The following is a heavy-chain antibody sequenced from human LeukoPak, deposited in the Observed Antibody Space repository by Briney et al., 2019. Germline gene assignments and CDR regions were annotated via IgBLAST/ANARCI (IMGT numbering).Heavy chain of an antibody. CDR2: IYYSGST. CDR1: GGSISSSSYY. CDR3: ARTRGYGVQNGFDP. Sequence: SETLSLTCTVSGGSISSSSYYWGWIRQPPGKGLEWIGSIYYSGSTYYNPSLKSRVTISVDTSKNQFSLKLSSVTAADTAVYYCARTRGYGVQNGFDPGGQGTLVTVPS. J-gene: IGHJ5*02. V-gene: IGHV4-39*07. D-gene: IGHD2-8*01.